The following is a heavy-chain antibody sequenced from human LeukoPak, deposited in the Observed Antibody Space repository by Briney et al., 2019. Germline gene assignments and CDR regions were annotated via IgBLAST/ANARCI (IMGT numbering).Heavy chain of an antibody. J-gene: IGHJ4*02. Sequence: GGSLRLSCAASGFIFSSHAMNWVRQAPGKGLEWVSGVSGSGSSTFYADSVKGRFTISRGNSKNILYLQMNSLRVEDTAVYYCAKSRVSSWGAIDYWGQGTLLTVSS. CDR2: VSGSGSST. V-gene: IGHV3-23*01. CDR1: GFIFSSHA. D-gene: IGHD6-13*01. CDR3: AKSRVSSWGAIDY.